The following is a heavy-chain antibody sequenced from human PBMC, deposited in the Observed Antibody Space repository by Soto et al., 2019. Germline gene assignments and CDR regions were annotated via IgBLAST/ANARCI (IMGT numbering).Heavy chain of an antibody. Sequence: QVQLVESGGGVVQPGRSLRLSCAASGFTFSSYGMHWVRQAPGKGLEWVAVISYDGSNKYYADFVKGRFTISRDNSKNTLYLQMNSLRAEDTAVYYCAKDLVTAMFYWGQGTLVTVSS. V-gene: IGHV3-30*18. CDR1: GFTFSSYG. D-gene: IGHD5-18*01. J-gene: IGHJ4*02. CDR2: ISYDGSNK. CDR3: AKDLVTAMFY.